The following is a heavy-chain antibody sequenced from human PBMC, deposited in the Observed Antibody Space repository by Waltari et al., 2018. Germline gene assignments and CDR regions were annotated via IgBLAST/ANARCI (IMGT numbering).Heavy chain of an antibody. J-gene: IGHJ3*02. V-gene: IGHV3-9*01. CDR3: AKDSYYDSSGYGSAFDI. CDR2: IMWNSGSI. CDR1: GFTFDDYA. D-gene: IGHD3-22*01. Sequence: EVQLVESGGGLVQPGRSLRLSCAASGFTFDDYAMHWVRQAPGKGLEWVSGIMWNSGSIGYADSVKGRFTISRDNAKNSLYLQMNSLRAEDTALYYCAKDSYYDSSGYGSAFDIWGQGTMVTVSS.